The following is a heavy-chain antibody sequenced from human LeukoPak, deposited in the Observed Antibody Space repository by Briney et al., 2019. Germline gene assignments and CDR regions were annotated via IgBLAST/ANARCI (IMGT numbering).Heavy chain of an antibody. D-gene: IGHD2-21*02. CDR1: GVSLNGYY. Sequence: SETLSLTCAVYGVSLNGYYWSWIRQSPGKGLEWIGEVNHNGNTNYNPSLKSRVTISLDTSKNQFSLKLSSVTAADTAVYYCARDRLTRTNWFDPWGQGTLVTVSS. CDR2: VNHNGNT. V-gene: IGHV4-34*01. CDR3: ARDRLTRTNWFDP. J-gene: IGHJ5*02.